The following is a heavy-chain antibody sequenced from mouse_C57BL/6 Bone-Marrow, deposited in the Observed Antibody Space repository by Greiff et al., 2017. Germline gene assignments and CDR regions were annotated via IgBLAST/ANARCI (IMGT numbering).Heavy chain of an antibody. J-gene: IGHJ4*01. CDR3: TTLGLYECG. Sequence: VQLKESGAELVRPGASVKLSCTASGFNIKDDYMHWVKQRPEQGLEWIGWIDPENGDTEYASQFQGKATIAADTSSNTAYLQLSSLTSEDTAVYYCTTLGLYECGGGQKASDTVSS. CDR2: IDPENGDT. V-gene: IGHV14-4*01. D-gene: IGHD2-3*01. CDR1: GFNIKDDY.